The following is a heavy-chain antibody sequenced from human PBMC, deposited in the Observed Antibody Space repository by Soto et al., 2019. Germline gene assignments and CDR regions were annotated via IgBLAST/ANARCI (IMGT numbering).Heavy chain of an antibody. D-gene: IGHD2-21*02. J-gene: IGHJ6*02. V-gene: IGHV2-5*02. CDR2: IYWDNDK. Sequence: QITLKESGPTLVKPTQTLTLTCTFSGFSLRTSGVGVGWIRQPPGKTLEWLALIYWDNDKRYSPSLRSRLTITKDTSENQVVLTMTNIDPVDTATYYCVQSRCGGDCLRSSPSHYYYGVDVWGQGTTVTVSS. CDR1: GFSLRTSGVG. CDR3: VQSRCGGDCLRSSPSHYYYGVDV.